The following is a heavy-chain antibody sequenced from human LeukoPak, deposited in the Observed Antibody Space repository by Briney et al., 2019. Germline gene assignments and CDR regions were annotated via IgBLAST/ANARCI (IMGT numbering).Heavy chain of an antibody. J-gene: IGHJ3*02. CDR3: ARDFTGYSSSWSHALDAFDI. CDR2: ISSSGSTI. CDR1: GFTFSDYY. V-gene: IGHV3-11*01. D-gene: IGHD6-13*01. Sequence: KSGGSLRLSCAASGFTFSDYYMSWIRQAPGKGLEWVSYISSSGSTIYYADSVKGRFTISRDNAKNSLYLQMNSLRAEDTAVYYCARDFTGYSSSWSHALDAFDIWGQGTMVTVSS.